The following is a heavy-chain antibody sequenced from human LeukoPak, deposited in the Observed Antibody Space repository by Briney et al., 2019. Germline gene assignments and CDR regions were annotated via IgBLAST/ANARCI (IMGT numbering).Heavy chain of an antibody. CDR2: INTNTGNP. CDR3: ARMGHGVTPDY. Sequence: ASEKVSCKASGYTFTSYYMYWVRQAPGQGLEWMGRINTNTGNPTYAQGFTGRFVFSLDTSVSTAYLQISSLKAEDTAVYYCARMGHGVTPDYWGQGTLVTVSS. CDR1: GYTFTSYY. V-gene: IGHV7-4-1*02. J-gene: IGHJ4*02. D-gene: IGHD4-23*01.